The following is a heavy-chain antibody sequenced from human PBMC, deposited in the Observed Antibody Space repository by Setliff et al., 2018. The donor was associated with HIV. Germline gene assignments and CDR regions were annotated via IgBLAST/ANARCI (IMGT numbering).Heavy chain of an antibody. Sequence: GGSLRLSCAASGFTFSNSLMTWVRQAPGKGLEWVSSIRGTGGDTYYSDSVKGRFTISRDNSKNTLYLQMDSLRAEDTAVYYCATRQAPRSCYMDVWGKGTTVTAP. CDR3: ATRQAPRSCYMDV. CDR1: GFTFSNSL. V-gene: IGHV3-23*01. CDR2: IRGTGGDT. J-gene: IGHJ6*03.